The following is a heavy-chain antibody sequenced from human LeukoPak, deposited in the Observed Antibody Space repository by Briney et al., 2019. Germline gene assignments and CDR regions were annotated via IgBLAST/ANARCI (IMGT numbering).Heavy chain of an antibody. CDR1: GYTLTELS. J-gene: IGHJ4*02. CDR2: FDPEDGET. D-gene: IGHD1-26*01. CDR3: ATGGSGSDLFDY. V-gene: IGHV1-24*01. Sequence: GASVKVSCKVSGYTLTELSMHWVRQAPGKGLQWMGGFDPEDGETIYAQKFQGRVTMTEDTSTDTAYMELSSLRSEDTAVYYCATGGSGSDLFDYWGQGTLVTVSS.